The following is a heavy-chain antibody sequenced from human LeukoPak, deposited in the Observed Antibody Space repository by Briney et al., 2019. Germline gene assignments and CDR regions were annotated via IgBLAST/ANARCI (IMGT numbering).Heavy chain of an antibody. CDR1: GGSVSSSSYY. CDR2: IYYSGST. V-gene: IGHV4-39*01. J-gene: IGHJ4*02. D-gene: IGHD3-10*01. CDR3: ARHQSYGSGTYYAPFDN. Sequence: PSETLSLTCTVSGGSVSSSSYYCGWIRQPPMKGLEWIGSIYYSGSTEYNLSLKSRVTISVDTSRNQFSLKLSSVTAADTAVYYCARHQSYGSGTYYAPFDNWGQGILVTVSS.